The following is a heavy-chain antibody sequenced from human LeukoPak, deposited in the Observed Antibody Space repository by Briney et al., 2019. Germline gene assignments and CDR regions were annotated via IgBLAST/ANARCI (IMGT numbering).Heavy chain of an antibody. Sequence: PGGSLRLSCAASGFTFNTYWMHWVRQAPGKGLMWVSRINSDGRSTSYADSVKGRFTISRENAKNTLYLQMNSLRAEDTALHYCARDWGMATVPVSWGQGTLVTVSS. CDR2: INSDGRST. V-gene: IGHV3-74*01. D-gene: IGHD3-16*01. CDR3: ARDWGMATVPVS. CDR1: GFTFNTYW. J-gene: IGHJ5*02.